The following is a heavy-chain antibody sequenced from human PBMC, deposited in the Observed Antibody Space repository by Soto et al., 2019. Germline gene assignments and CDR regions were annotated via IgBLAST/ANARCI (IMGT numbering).Heavy chain of an antibody. V-gene: IGHV4-59*01. CDR1: GGSISSYY. D-gene: IGHD3-3*01. CDR2: IYYSGST. Sequence: SETLSLTCTVSGGSISSYYWSWIRQPPGKGLEWIGYIYYSGSTNYNPSLKSRVTISVDTSKNQFSLKLSSVTAADTAVYYCARTYYDFWSGSPNSSDPWGPGPLVTLSS. CDR3: ARTYYDFWSGSPNSSDP. J-gene: IGHJ5*02.